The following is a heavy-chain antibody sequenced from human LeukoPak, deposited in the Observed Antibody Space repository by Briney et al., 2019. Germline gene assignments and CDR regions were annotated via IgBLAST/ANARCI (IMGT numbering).Heavy chain of an antibody. CDR2: IKKDGSEK. CDR3: ARGPPYGSRSDYLDY. CDR1: GFTVSSNY. J-gene: IGHJ4*02. D-gene: IGHD3-10*01. V-gene: IGHV3-7*01. Sequence: GGSLRLSCAASGFTVSSNYMSWVRQAPGKGLEWVADIKKDGSEKNQVDSVTISRDNAKNSLYLQMNSLRAEDTAVYYCARGPPYGSRSDYLDYWGQGTLVTVSS.